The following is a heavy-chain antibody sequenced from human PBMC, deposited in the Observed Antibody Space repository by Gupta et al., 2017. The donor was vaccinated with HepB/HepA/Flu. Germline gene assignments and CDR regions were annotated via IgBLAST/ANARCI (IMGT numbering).Heavy chain of an antibody. CDR3: ARQELGFTMIVVVITPGVAFDI. V-gene: IGHV4-39*01. CDR1: GGSISSSSYY. D-gene: IGHD3-22*01. J-gene: IGHJ3*02. Sequence: QLQLQESGPGLVKPSETLSLTCTVSGGSISSSSYYWGWIRQPPGKGLEWIGSIYYSGSTYYNPSLKSRVTISVDTSKNQFSLKLSSVTAADTAVYYCARQELGFTMIVVVITPGVAFDIWGQGTMVTVSS. CDR2: IYYSGST.